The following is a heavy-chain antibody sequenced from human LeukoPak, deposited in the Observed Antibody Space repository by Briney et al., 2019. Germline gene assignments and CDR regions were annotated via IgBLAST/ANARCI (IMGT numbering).Heavy chain of an antibody. V-gene: IGHV4-30-2*01. CDR3: ARDDGDYGTAAFDI. CDR2: IYHSGST. CDR1: GGSISSGGYS. Sequence: SETLSLTCAVSGGSISSGGYSWSWIRQPPGKGLEWIGYIYHSGSTYYNPSLKSRVTISVDRSKNQFSLKLSSVTAADTAVYYCARDDGDYGTAAFDIWGQGTMVTVSS. J-gene: IGHJ3*02. D-gene: IGHD4-17*01.